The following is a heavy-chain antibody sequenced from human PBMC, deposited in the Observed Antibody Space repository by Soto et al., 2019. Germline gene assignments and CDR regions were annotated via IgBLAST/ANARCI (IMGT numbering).Heavy chain of an antibody. CDR1: GGSISSGDYY. Sequence: TLSLTCTVSGGSISSGDYYWSWIRQPPGKGLEWIGYIYYSGSTYYNPSLKSRVTISVDTSKNQFSLRLSSVTAADTAVYYCARGLSGYYYVHQAYNWFDPWGQGTLVTVSS. CDR3: ARGLSGYYYVHQAYNWFDP. CDR2: IYYSGST. D-gene: IGHD3-22*01. V-gene: IGHV4-30-4*01. J-gene: IGHJ5*02.